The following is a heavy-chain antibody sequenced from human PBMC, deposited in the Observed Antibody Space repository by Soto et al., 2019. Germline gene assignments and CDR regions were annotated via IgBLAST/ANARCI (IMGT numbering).Heavy chain of an antibody. CDR3: AKDRVAVITLKGAGMDV. D-gene: IGHD4-4*01. CDR2: ISWNSGSI. CDR1: GFTFDDYA. J-gene: IGHJ6*02. Sequence: PGGSLRLSCAASGFTFDDYAMHWVRQAPGKGLEWVSGISWNSGSIGYADSVKGRFTISRDNAKKSLYLQMNSLRAEDTAWYYCAKDRVAVITLKGAGMDVWGQGTTVTVSS. V-gene: IGHV3-9*01.